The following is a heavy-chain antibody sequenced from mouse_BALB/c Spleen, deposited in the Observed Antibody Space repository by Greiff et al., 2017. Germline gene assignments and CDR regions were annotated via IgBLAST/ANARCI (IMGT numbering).Heavy chain of an antibody. CDR2: ISSGGST. V-gene: IGHV5-6-5*01. CDR3: ARGFPLDY. CDR1: GFTFSSYA. Sequence: EVQGVESGGGLVKPGGSLKLSCAASGFTFSSYAMSWVRQTPEKRLEWVASISSGGSTYYPDSVKGRFTISRDNARNILYLQMSSLRSEDTAMYYCARGFPLDYWGQGTTLTVSS. J-gene: IGHJ2*01.